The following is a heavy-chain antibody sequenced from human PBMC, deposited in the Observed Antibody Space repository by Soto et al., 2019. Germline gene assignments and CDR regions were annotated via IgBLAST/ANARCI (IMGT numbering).Heavy chain of an antibody. CDR2: IIPIYRAS. V-gene: IGHV1-69*01. Sequence: QVQLVQSEAEVKKPGSSVKVSCKASGGSFGNLAISWVRQAPEQRLEWVAGIIPIYRASNYAEPLRGRISLTLDSSTATTYLQLSSLTAEESAIYYCATDTQDGYNYWFFDLWGRGTQVTVSS. D-gene: IGHD2-21*02. J-gene: IGHJ2*01. CDR3: ATDTQDGYNYWFFDL. CDR1: GGSFGNLA.